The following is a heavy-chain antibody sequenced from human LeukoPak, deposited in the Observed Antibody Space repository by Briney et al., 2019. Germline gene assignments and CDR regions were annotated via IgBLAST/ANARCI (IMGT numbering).Heavy chain of an antibody. CDR2: ISGSGGST. J-gene: IGHJ4*02. CDR1: GFTFSSYA. D-gene: IGHD4-17*01. Sequence: GGSLRLSCAASGFTFSSYAMSWVRQAPGKGLEWVSAISGSGGSTYHADSVKGRFTISRDNSKNTLYLQMNSLRAEDTAVYHCANDRRSNGDWGQGTLVTVSS. V-gene: IGHV3-23*01. CDR3: ANDRRSNGD.